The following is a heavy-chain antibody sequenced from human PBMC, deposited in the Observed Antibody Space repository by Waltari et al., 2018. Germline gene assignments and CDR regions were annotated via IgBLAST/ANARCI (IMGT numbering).Heavy chain of an antibody. J-gene: IGHJ5*02. CDR3: VREWSSSSSWFDP. D-gene: IGHD6-6*01. CDR1: GGSIGRNTFY. V-gene: IGHV4-39*07. CDR2: INYSGST. Sequence: QVQLQESGPGLVKSSETLSLTYTVSGGSIGRNTFYWAWIRQPPGKRMEWMASINYSGSTYYMPSLKSRVTISVDTSRNQLSLRLTSVTAADTAVYFCVREWSSSSSWFDPWGQGTLVTVSS.